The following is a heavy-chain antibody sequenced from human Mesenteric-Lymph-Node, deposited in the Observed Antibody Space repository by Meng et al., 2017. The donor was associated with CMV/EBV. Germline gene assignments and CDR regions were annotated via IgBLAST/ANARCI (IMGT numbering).Heavy chain of an antibody. CDR1: GGSISSSSYY. CDR2: IYYSGST. D-gene: IGHD4-23*01. J-gene: IGHJ3*02. V-gene: IGHV4-39*07. CDR3: ARDLRWSHAFDI. Sequence: SETLSLTCTVSGGSISSSSYYWGWIRQPPGKGLEWIGSIYYSGSTYYNPSLKSRVTISVDTSKNQFSLKLGSVTAADTAVYYCARDLRWSHAFDIWGQGTMVTVSS.